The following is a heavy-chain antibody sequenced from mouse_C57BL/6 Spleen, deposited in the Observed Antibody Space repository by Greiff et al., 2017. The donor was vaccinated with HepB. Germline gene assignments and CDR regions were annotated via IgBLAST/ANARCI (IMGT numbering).Heavy chain of an antibody. CDR1: GYTFTSYW. D-gene: IGHD2-5*01. CDR3: ARVAYYSNLFDY. J-gene: IGHJ2*01. CDR2: INPGNGGT. V-gene: IGHV1-53*01. Sequence: QVQLKQPGTELVKPGASVKLSCKASGYTFTSYWMHWVKQRPGQGLEWIGNINPGNGGTNYNEKFKSKATLTVDKSSSTAYMQLSSLTSEDSAVYYCARVAYYSNLFDYWGQGTTLTVSS.